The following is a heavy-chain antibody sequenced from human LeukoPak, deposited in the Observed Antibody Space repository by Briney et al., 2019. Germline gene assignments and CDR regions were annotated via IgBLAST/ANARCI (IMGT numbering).Heavy chain of an antibody. V-gene: IGHV4-34*01. Sequence: PSETLSLTCAVYGGSFSGYYWSWIRQPPGKGLEWVGEINHSGSTNYNPSLKSRVTISVDTSKNQFSLKLSSVTAADTAVYYCARAITSTSSHDAFDIWGQGTMVTVSS. CDR3: ARAITSTSSHDAFDI. CDR2: INHSGST. CDR1: GGSFSGYY. D-gene: IGHD2-2*01. J-gene: IGHJ3*02.